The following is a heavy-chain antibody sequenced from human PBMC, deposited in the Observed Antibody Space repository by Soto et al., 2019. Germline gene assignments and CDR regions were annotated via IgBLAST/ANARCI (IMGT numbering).Heavy chain of an antibody. V-gene: IGHV3-33*01. Sequence: QVQLVESGGGVVQPGRSLRLSCAASGFTFSSYGMHWVRQAPGKGLEWVAVIWYDGSNKYYADSVKGRFTISRDNSKNTLYLQMNRLRAEDTAVYYCARDVYSSSPSRMDVWGQGTTVTVSS. D-gene: IGHD6-13*01. J-gene: IGHJ6*02. CDR1: GFTFSSYG. CDR2: IWYDGSNK. CDR3: ARDVYSSSPSRMDV.